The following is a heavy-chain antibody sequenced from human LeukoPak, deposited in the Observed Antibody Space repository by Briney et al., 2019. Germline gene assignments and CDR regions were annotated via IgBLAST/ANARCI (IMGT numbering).Heavy chain of an antibody. Sequence: ASVKVSCKASGGTFSSYAISWVRQAPGQGLEWMGGIIPIFGTANYAQKFQGRVTITTDESTSTAYMELSSLRSEDTAVYYCAREAPKLGYYYYYMDVWGKGTTVTVSS. CDR2: IIPIFGTA. CDR3: AREAPKLGYYYYYMDV. V-gene: IGHV1-69*05. D-gene: IGHD3-16*01. J-gene: IGHJ6*03. CDR1: GGTFSSYA.